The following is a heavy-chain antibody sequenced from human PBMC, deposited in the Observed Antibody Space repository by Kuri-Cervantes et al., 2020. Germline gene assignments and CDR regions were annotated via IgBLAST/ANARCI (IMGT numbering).Heavy chain of an antibody. CDR2: INPNSGGT. V-gene: IGHV1-2*04. CDR1: GYTFTGYY. Sequence: ASVKVSCKASGYTFTGYYMHWVRQAPGQGLEWMGWINPNSGGTNYAQKFQGWVTMTRDTSISTAYMELSSLRSEDTAVYYCARGYMVGPLEWLLVYWGQGTLVTVSS. CDR3: ARGYMVGPLEWLLVY. D-gene: IGHD3-3*01. J-gene: IGHJ4*02.